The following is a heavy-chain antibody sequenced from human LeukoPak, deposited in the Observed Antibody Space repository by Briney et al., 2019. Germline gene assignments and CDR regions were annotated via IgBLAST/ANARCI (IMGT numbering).Heavy chain of an antibody. V-gene: IGHV4-59*08. CDR2: IYYSGST. CDR3: ARFGYCSGGSCIDY. Sequence: SETLSLTCTVSGGSMSSYYWSWIRQPPGKGLEWIGYIYYSGSTNYNPSLKSRVTISVGTPKNQFSLKLSSVTAADTAVYYCARFGYCSGGSCIDYWGQGTLVTVSS. J-gene: IGHJ4*02. D-gene: IGHD2-15*01. CDR1: GGSMSSYY.